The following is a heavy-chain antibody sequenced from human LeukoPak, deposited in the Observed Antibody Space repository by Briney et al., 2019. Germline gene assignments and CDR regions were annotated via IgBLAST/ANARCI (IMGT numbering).Heavy chain of an antibody. CDR2: IVVGSGNT. CDR3: ATHSSRWYDHDAFDI. V-gene: IGHV1-58*02. CDR1: GLSFTGSV. D-gene: IGHD6-19*01. J-gene: IGHJ3*02. Sequence: GASVKVSCKASGLSFTGSVIQWVRQARGQRLEWIGWIVVGSGNTNYAHKFQERVTITRDRSTSTAYMELSSLRSEDTALYYCATHSSRWYDHDAFDIWGQGTMVTVSS.